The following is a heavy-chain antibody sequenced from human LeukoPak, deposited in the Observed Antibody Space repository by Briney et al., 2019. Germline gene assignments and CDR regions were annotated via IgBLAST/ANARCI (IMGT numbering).Heavy chain of an antibody. CDR1: GLTFSSYW. CDR2: IKQDGSEK. Sequence: GGSLRLSCAASGLTFSSYWMTWVRQAPGKGLEWVANIKQDGSEKYYVDSVKGRFTISRDNAKNSLYLQMNSLIAEDTAVYYCACSRTFDYWGQGTLVTVSS. V-gene: IGHV3-7*03. CDR3: ACSRTFDY. J-gene: IGHJ4*02. D-gene: IGHD6-13*01.